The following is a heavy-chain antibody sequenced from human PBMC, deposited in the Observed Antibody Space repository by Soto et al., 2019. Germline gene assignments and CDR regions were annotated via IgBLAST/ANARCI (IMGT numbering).Heavy chain of an antibody. Sequence: PSETLSLTCTVSGGSISSYYWSWIRQPPGKGLEWIGYIYYSGSTNYNPSLKSRVTISVDTSKNQFSLKLRSVTAADTAVYYCARGEYSVYELGPFDCWGQGTLVTVS. D-gene: IGHD5-12*01. CDR2: IYYSGST. V-gene: IGHV4-59*01. J-gene: IGHJ4*02. CDR3: ARGEYSVYELGPFDC. CDR1: GGSISSYY.